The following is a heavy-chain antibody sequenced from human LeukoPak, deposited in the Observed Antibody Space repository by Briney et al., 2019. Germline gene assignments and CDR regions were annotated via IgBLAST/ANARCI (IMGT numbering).Heavy chain of an antibody. CDR2: IIPIFGTA. J-gene: IGHJ3*02. CDR1: GGTFSSYA. Sequence: GASVKVSCKASGGTFSSYAISWVRQAPGQGLEWMGRIIPIFGTANYAQKFQGRATITTDECTSTAYMELSSLRSEDTAVYYCARDDYCSSTSCYRNAFDIWGQGTMVTVSS. D-gene: IGHD2-2*01. V-gene: IGHV1-69*05. CDR3: ARDDYCSSTSCYRNAFDI.